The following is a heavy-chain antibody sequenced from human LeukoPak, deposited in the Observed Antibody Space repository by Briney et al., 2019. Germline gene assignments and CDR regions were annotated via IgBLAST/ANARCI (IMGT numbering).Heavy chain of an antibody. D-gene: IGHD2-2*02. CDR2: IYSGGST. J-gene: IGHJ4*02. Sequence: PGGSLRLSCAASGFTVSSNYMSWVRQAPGKGLEWVSVIYSGGSTYYADSVKGRFTISRDNSKNTLYLQMNSLRAEDTAVYYCANVPAAIGDYFDYWGQGTLVTVSS. CDR3: ANVPAAIGDYFDY. V-gene: IGHV3-53*01. CDR1: GFTVSSNY.